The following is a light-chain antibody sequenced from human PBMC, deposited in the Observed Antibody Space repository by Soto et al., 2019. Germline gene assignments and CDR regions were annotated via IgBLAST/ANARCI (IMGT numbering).Light chain of an antibody. CDR2: GAS. V-gene: IGKV3-20*01. CDR3: QQYGSSPLIT. Sequence: EIVLTQSPGTLSLSPGERATLSCRARQSVSSSYLAWYQQKPGQAPRLLLYGASSRATGIPDRFSGSGSGTDFTLTISRLEPEDFAVYYCQQYGSSPLITFGQGTRLEIK. J-gene: IGKJ5*01. CDR1: QSVSSSY.